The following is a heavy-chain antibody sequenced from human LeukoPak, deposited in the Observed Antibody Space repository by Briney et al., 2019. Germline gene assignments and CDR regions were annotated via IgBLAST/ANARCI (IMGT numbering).Heavy chain of an antibody. CDR3: ARERVSGSYSSYWFDP. V-gene: IGHV3-21*01. CDR1: GFTFSSYS. Sequence: SGGSLRLSCAASGFTFSSYSMNWVRQAPGKGLEWVSSISSSSSYIYYADSVKGRFTISRDNAKNSLYLQMNSLRAEDTAVYYRARERVSGSYSSYWFDPWGQGTLVTVSS. J-gene: IGHJ5*02. D-gene: IGHD1-26*01. CDR2: ISSSSSYI.